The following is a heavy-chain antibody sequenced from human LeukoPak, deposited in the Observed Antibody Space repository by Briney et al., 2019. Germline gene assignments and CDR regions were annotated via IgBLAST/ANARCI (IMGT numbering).Heavy chain of an antibody. V-gene: IGHV3-30-3*01. CDR2: IESDGTNK. J-gene: IGHJ4*02. Sequence: PGESLRLSCVASGFTFSRHTIHWVRQAPGKGLEWVAVIESDGTNKYHADSVKGRFTISRDNSKNTLYLQMNSLRPEDTALYFCARQDISLDDWGQGTLVTVSS. D-gene: IGHD3-3*02. CDR3: ARQDISLDD. CDR1: GFTFSRHT.